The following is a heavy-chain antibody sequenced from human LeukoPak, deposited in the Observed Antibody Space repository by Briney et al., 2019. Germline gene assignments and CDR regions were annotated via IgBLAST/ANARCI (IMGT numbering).Heavy chain of an antibody. Sequence: PSETLSLTCTVSGGSISSGGYYWSWIRQHPGKGLEWIVHIYYTGSTSYNPSLKSPVIISVDTSKNQFSLKLSSVTATDTGVYYCARESLRYCSAGSCSPFDSWGQGTLVTVSS. J-gene: IGHJ4*02. CDR1: GGSISSGGYY. CDR3: ARESLRYCSAGSCSPFDS. D-gene: IGHD2-15*01. CDR2: IYYTGST. V-gene: IGHV4-30-4*08.